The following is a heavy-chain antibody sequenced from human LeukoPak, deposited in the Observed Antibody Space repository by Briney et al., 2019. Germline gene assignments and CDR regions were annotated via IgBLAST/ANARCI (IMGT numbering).Heavy chain of an antibody. J-gene: IGHJ4*02. Sequence: ASVKVSCKAFGYTFTSYAMHWVRQAPGQRLEWMGWINAGNGNTKYSQKFQGRVTITRDTSASTAYMELSSLRSEDTAVYYCVYGDYSWYFDYWGQGTLVTVSS. CDR3: VYGDYSWYFDY. V-gene: IGHV1-3*01. CDR1: GYTFTSYA. D-gene: IGHD4-17*01. CDR2: INAGNGNT.